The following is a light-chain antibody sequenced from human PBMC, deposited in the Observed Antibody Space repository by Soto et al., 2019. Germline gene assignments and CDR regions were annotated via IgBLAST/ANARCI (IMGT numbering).Light chain of an antibody. CDR3: QQYNNWPPYT. Sequence: EIVMTQSPATLSVSPGERVILSCRASQNIGSNLAWYQRRPGQAPRLLMYGASTRATETPARFSGSGSATDFTLTISSLQSEDFAVYYCQQYNNWPPYTFGQGTKLEIK. J-gene: IGKJ2*01. CDR2: GAS. V-gene: IGKV3-15*01. CDR1: QNIGSN.